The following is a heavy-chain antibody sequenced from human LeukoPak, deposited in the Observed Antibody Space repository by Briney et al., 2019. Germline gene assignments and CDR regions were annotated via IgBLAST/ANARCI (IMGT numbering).Heavy chain of an antibody. CDR2: INHSGST. D-gene: IGHD6-13*01. CDR1: GGSFSGYY. J-gene: IGHJ4*02. V-gene: IGHV4-34*01. Sequence: SETLSLTCAVYGGSFSGYYWSWIRQPPGKGLEWIGEINHSGSTNYNPSLKSRVTISVDTSKNQLSLKLSSVTAADTAVYYCARFEGSSWSFDYWGQGTLVTVSS. CDR3: ARFEGSSWSFDY.